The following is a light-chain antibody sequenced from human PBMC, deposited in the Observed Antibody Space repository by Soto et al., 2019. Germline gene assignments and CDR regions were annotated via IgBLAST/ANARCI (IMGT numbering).Light chain of an antibody. CDR2: WAS. J-gene: IGKJ1*01. CDR1: QSVLYSSNNKNY. CDR3: KQYYRPWT. V-gene: IGKV4-1*01. Sequence: DIVMTQSPDSLAVSLGERATINCKSSQSVLYSSNNKNYLAWYQQKPGQPPKLLIYWASTRESGVPDRFSGSVSGTDFTLTNSCLQAEDVAVYYCKQYYRPWTFGQGTKVEIK.